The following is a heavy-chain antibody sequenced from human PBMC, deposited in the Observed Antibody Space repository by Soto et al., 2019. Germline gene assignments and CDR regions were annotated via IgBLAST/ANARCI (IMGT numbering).Heavy chain of an antibody. CDR2: IYYSGST. Sequence: SETLSLTCTVSGGSISSYYWSWIRQPPGKGLEWIGYIYYSGSTNYNPSLKSRVTISVDTSKNQFSLKLSSVTAADTAVYYCARSNGGYDFWSGYYSYYYYYMDVWGKGTTVTVSS. V-gene: IGHV4-59*08. J-gene: IGHJ6*03. CDR3: ARSNGGYDFWSGYYSYYYYYMDV. D-gene: IGHD3-3*01. CDR1: GGSISSYY.